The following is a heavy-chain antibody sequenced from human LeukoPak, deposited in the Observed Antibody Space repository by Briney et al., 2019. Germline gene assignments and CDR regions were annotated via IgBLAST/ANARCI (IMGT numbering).Heavy chain of an antibody. Sequence: SETLSLTCTVSGGSISSGDYYWSWIRQPPGKGLEWIGYIYYSGSTYYNPSLKSRVTISVDTSKNQFSLKLSSVTAADTAVYYCARDGPGGGFDYWGQGTLVTVSS. CDR3: ARDGPGGGFDY. CDR2: IYYSGST. D-gene: IGHD2-8*02. J-gene: IGHJ4*02. CDR1: GGSISSGDYY. V-gene: IGHV4-30-4*01.